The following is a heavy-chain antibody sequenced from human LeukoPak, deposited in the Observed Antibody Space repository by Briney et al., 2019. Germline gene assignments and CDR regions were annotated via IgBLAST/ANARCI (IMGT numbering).Heavy chain of an antibody. Sequence: PSETLSLTCTVSGGSVSSSLNYRGWIRQPPGKGLEWIGNTHYTGSTYSNPTLKSRLTMSVDTSKNQFSLKLSSVTAADTAVYYCARLTKGRYFDYIFDYWGQGTLLTVSS. CDR3: ARLTKGRYFDYIFDY. CDR1: GGSVSSSLNY. D-gene: IGHD3-9*01. V-gene: IGHV4-39*01. CDR2: THYTGST. J-gene: IGHJ4*02.